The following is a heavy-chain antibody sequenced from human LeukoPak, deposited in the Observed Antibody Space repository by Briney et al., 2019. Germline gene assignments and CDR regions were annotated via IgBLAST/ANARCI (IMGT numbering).Heavy chain of an antibody. Sequence: AGGSLRLSCAASGFTFSSYAMSWVRQAPGKGLEWVSAISGSGGSTYYADSVKGRFTISRDNSKNTLYLQMNSLRAEDTAVHYCAKGPPRYSYGPILYFDYWGQGTLVTVSS. D-gene: IGHD5-18*01. CDR2: ISGSGGST. J-gene: IGHJ4*02. CDR3: AKGPPRYSYGPILYFDY. V-gene: IGHV3-23*01. CDR1: GFTFSSYA.